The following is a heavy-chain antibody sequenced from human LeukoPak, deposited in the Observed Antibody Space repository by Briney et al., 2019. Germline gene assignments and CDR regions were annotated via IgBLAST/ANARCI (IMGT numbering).Heavy chain of an antibody. V-gene: IGHV3-23*01. CDR1: GFTFSSYA. J-gene: IGHJ3*02. D-gene: IGHD4-23*01. Sequence: GGSLRLSCAASGFTFSSYAMSWVRQAPGKGLEWVSAISGSGGSTYYADSVKGRFTISRVNSKNTLYLQMNSLRAEDTAVYYCASGLQWLNAFDIWGQGTMVTVSS. CDR2: ISGSGGST. CDR3: ASGLQWLNAFDI.